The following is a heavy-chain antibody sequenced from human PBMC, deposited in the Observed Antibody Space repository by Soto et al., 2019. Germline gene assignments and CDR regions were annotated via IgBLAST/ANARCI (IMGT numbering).Heavy chain of an antibody. CDR1: GLTFSTYV. CDR3: ARIGDGNGSLDMKFNY. CDR2: ITCSGAST. J-gene: IGHJ4*02. D-gene: IGHD3-10*01. V-gene: IGHV3-23*01. Sequence: GGSLRLPCAPSGLTFSTYVMSWVRQTPGRWLEWVSSITCSGASTYYADSVKGRFTISSDNSKNTLYLQMNGLRAEDTAVYYCARIGDGNGSLDMKFNYWGQGTQVTVAS.